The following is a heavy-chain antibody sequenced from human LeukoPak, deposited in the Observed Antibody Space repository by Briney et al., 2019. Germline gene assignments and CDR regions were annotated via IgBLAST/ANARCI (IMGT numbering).Heavy chain of an antibody. V-gene: IGHV3-33*01. D-gene: IGHD3-22*01. Sequence: GRSLRLSCAASGFTFSSYGMHWVRQAPGKGLEWVAVIWYDGSNKYYADSVKGRFTISRDNSKSTLYLQMNSLRAEDTAVYYCARDPNYYDNSGYYYSAGDYFDYWGPGTLVTVSS. CDR2: IWYDGSNK. CDR3: ARDPNYYDNSGYYYSAGDYFDY. J-gene: IGHJ4*02. CDR1: GFTFSSYG.